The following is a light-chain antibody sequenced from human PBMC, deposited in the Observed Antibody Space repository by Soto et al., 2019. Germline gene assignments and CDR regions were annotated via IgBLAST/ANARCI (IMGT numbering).Light chain of an antibody. CDR1: SSNIGAHYD. Sequence: QSVLTQPPSVSGAPGQRVTISCTGSSSNIGAHYDVHWYQQLPGTSPKLLIYDNNSRPSGVPDRFSGSKSGTSASLAITGLKGEDEADYYCQSYDSSLSGWILGGGTKLTVL. CDR3: QSYDSSLSGWI. J-gene: IGLJ2*01. CDR2: DNN. V-gene: IGLV1-40*01.